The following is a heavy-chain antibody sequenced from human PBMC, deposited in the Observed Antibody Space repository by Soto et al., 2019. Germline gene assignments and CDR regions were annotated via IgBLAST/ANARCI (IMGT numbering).Heavy chain of an antibody. CDR3: ARGVAGSGFDL. D-gene: IGHD6-19*01. CDR1: GDSVSSNTAA. Sequence: SQTLSLTCAISGDSVSSNTAAWNWIRSSPSRGLEWLGRTYYRSNWRHDYAVSVKSRITVNPDTSKNHFALQLNSVTPDDTAVYYCARGVAGSGFDLWGQGTLVTVSS. J-gene: IGHJ4*02. V-gene: IGHV6-1*01. CDR2: TYYRSNWRH.